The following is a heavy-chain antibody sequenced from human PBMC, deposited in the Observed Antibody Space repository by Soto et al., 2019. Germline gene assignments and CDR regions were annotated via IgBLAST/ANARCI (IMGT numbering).Heavy chain of an antibody. CDR2: ISSSGSTI. V-gene: IGHV3-11*04. CDR3: AKDTYYHDTTGFYIFDS. CDR1: GFTFSDYY. J-gene: IGHJ4*02. Sequence: GGSLRLSCAASGFTFSDYYMSWIRQAPGKGLEWVSYISSSGSTIYYADSVKGRFTISRDNSKNTLYLQLNSLRAEDTAVYYWAKDTYYHDTTGFYIFDSWGQGTLVTVSS. D-gene: IGHD3-22*01.